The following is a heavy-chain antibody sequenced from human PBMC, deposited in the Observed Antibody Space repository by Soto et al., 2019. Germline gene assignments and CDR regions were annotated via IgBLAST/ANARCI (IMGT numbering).Heavy chain of an antibody. J-gene: IGHJ6*03. CDR2: ISSSSSYI. CDR3: ARPTDCSGGSCYSPMDV. CDR1: GFTFSSYS. Sequence: GGSLRLSCAASGFTFSSYSMNWVRQAPGKGLEWVSSISSSSSYIYYADSVKGRFTISRDNAKNSLYLQMNSLRAEDTAVYYCARPTDCSGGSCYSPMDVWGKGTTVTVSS. D-gene: IGHD2-15*01. V-gene: IGHV3-21*01.